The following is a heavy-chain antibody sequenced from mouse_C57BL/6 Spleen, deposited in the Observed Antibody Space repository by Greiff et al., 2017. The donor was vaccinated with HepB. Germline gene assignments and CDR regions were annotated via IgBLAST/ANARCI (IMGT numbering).Heavy chain of an antibody. V-gene: IGHV1-50*01. CDR1: GYTFTSYW. J-gene: IGHJ1*03. Sequence: QVQLQQPGAELVKPGASVKLSCKASGYTFTSYWMQWVKQRPGQGLEWIGEIDPSDSYTNYNQKFKGKATLTVDTSSSTAYMQLSSLTSEDSAVYYCAIHGYFDVWGTGTTVTVSS. CDR3: AIHGYFDV. CDR2: IDPSDSYT.